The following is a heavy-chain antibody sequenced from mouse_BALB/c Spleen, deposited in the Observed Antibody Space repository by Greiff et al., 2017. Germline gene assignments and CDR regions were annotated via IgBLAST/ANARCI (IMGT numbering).Heavy chain of an antibody. Sequence: VQLQQSGAELVKPGASVKLSCTASGFNIKDTYMHWVKQRPEQGLEWIGRIDPANGNTKYDPKFKGKATLTVDKSSSTAYMHLNSLTSEDSAVYYCARRHYGSSEDYFDYWGQGTTLTVSS. CDR3: ARRHYGSSEDYFDY. D-gene: IGHD1-1*01. V-gene: IGHV14-3*02. J-gene: IGHJ2*01. CDR1: GFNIKDTY. CDR2: IDPANGNT.